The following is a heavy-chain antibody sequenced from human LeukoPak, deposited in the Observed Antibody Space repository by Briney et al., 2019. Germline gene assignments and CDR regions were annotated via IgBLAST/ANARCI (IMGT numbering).Heavy chain of an antibody. CDR3: AREGYYDSSGYGGYYFDY. CDR1: GYTFTGYY. Sequence: GASVKVSCKASGYTFTGYYMHWVRQAPGQGLEWMGWINPNSDGTNYAQKFQGRVTMTRDTSISTAYMELSRLRSDDTAVYYCAREGYYDSSGYGGYYFDYWGQGTLVTVSS. D-gene: IGHD3-22*01. J-gene: IGHJ4*02. CDR2: INPNSDGT. V-gene: IGHV1-2*02.